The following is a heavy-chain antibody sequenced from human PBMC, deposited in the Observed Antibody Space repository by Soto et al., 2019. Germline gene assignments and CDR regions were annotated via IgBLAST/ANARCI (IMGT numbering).Heavy chain of an antibody. V-gene: IGHV1-69*08. D-gene: IGHD2-15*01. J-gene: IGHJ4*02. Sequence: QVQLVQSGAKVKRPGSSVKVSCKASGGTFNSHTINWVRQAPGQGLEWVGRVVPLLGIESHPQKFKDRLTITADTSTGSIFLVLRNLRSEDTAVYYCTRERPEEDVVPVPRQHFDSCGPGTLLNVSS. CDR1: GGTFNSHT. CDR2: VVPLLGIE. CDR3: TRERPEEDVVPVPRQHFDS.